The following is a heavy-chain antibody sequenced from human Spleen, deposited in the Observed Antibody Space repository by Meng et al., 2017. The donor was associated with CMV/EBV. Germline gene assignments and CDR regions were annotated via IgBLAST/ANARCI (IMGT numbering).Heavy chain of an antibody. CDR2: ISTSGSTI. V-gene: IGHV3-48*04. CDR3: AGYCSTTTCFTYYGMDV. D-gene: IGHD2-2*02. J-gene: IGHJ6*02. Sequence: GESLKISCAASGFTFSSFWMSWVRQAPGKGLEWVSYISTSGSTIFYADSVKGRFTISRDNAKNSLYLQMNSLRAEDTALYYCAGYCSTTTCFTYYGMDVWGQGTTVTVSS. CDR1: GFTFSSFW.